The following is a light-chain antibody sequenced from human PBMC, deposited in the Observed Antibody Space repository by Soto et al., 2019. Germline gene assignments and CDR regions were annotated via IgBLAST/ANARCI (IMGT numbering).Light chain of an antibody. Sequence: QAVVTQPPSVSEAPGQRVTISCTGSSSNIGAGYEAHWYQQVPGTAPKLLIYENNNRPSGVPDQFSGSKSGTSASLAITGLQAEDEAEYYCQSYDSSLSGYVFGTGTKVTVL. CDR3: QSYDSSLSGYV. J-gene: IGLJ1*01. CDR1: SSNIGAGYE. CDR2: ENN. V-gene: IGLV1-40*01.